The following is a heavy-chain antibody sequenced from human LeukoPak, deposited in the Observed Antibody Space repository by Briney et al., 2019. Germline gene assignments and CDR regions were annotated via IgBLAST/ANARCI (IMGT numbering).Heavy chain of an antibody. D-gene: IGHD3-10*01. J-gene: IGHJ6*02. CDR1: GFTFSDYG. CDR3: ARDRSYSSDKKGPHKV. V-gene: IGHV3-33*01. Sequence: GTPLRLSCAASGFTFSDYGIHWVRQAPGKGLEWTANIWNDGSDPYYADSVTGRITISRDNSKNTVYLLMNILRDEDTALYYCARDRSYSSDKKGPHKVWGQGTTVIVSS. CDR2: IWNDGSDP.